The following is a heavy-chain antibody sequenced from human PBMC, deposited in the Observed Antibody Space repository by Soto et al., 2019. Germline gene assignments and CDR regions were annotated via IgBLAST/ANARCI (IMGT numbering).Heavy chain of an antibody. J-gene: IGHJ5*02. CDR3: ARGGRYDFWSGYYTLNWFDP. Sequence: SXTLSLTCAVYGGSLSGYYWSWIRQPPVNGLEWIGEINHSGSTNYNPSLKSRVTISVDTSKNQFSLKLSSVTAADTAVYYCARGGRYDFWSGYYTLNWFDPWGQGTLVT. V-gene: IGHV4-34*01. CDR1: GGSLSGYY. D-gene: IGHD3-3*01. CDR2: INHSGST.